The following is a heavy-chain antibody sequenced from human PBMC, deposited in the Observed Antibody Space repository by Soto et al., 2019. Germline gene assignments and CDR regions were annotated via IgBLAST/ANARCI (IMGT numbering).Heavy chain of an antibody. V-gene: IGHV2-5*02. Sequence: QITLKESGPTLVKPTQTLTLTCTFSGFSLSTSGVGVGWIRQPPGKALEWLALIYWDDDEGYSPSLKRRLTITKDTSKNQVVLTLNNMDPVDTATYYLATIPRGYSANVDYWGQGPRVTVSS. CDR1: GFSLSTSGVG. CDR2: IYWDDDE. CDR3: ATIPRGYSANVDY. J-gene: IGHJ4*02. D-gene: IGHD5-18*01.